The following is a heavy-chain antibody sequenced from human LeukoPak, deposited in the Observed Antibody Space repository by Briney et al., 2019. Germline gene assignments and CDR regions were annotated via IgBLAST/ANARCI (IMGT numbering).Heavy chain of an antibody. D-gene: IGHD1-14*01. V-gene: IGHV1-69*01. CDR1: GGTFSSYA. CDR2: IIPIFGTA. J-gene: IGHJ6*03. CDR3: ARGYGNYFYYYYMDV. Sequence: SVKVSCKASGGTFSSYAISWVRQAPGQGLEWMGGIIPIFGTANYAQKFQGRVTITADESTSTTYMELSSLRSEDTAVYYCARGYGNYFYYYYMDVWGKGTTVTVSS.